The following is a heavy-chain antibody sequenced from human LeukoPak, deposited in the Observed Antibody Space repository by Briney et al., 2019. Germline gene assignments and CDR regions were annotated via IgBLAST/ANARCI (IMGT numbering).Heavy chain of an antibody. CDR1: GGSFSGYY. D-gene: IGHD6-19*01. Sequence: PSETLSLTRAVYGGSFSGYYWSWIRQPPGKGLEWIGEINHSGSTNYNPSLKSRVTISVDTSKNQFSLKLSSVTAADTAVYYCARGRGGGSGWAYYYYYYGMDVWGQGTTVTVSS. V-gene: IGHV4-34*01. CDR3: ARGRGGGSGWAYYYYYYGMDV. CDR2: INHSGST. J-gene: IGHJ6*02.